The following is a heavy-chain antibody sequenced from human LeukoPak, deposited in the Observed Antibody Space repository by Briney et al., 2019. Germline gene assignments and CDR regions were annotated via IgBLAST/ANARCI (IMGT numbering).Heavy chain of an antibody. V-gene: IGHV4-59*01. CDR3: ARGNYDILSDYSLYSPRGGFDH. D-gene: IGHD3-9*01. CDR2: ISNSGC. Sequence: SETLSLACTVSGVSITLYYWTWIRQSPKKGLEGIGDISNSGCNYSPSLSSRLTISTDTSKNHFSLRLTAVSAADTAVYYCARGNYDILSDYSLYSPRGGFDHWGQGILVTVSS. CDR1: GVSITLYY. J-gene: IGHJ4*02.